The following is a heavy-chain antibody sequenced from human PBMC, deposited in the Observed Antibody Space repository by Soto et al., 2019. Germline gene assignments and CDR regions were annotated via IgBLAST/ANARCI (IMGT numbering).Heavy chain of an antibody. CDR3: AKEEVVVVAATLGY. V-gene: IGHV3-30*18. D-gene: IGHD2-15*01. CDR1: GFTFSSYG. Sequence: QVQLVESGGGVVQPGRSLRLSCAASGFTFSSYGMHWVRQAPGKGLEWVAVISYDGSNKYYADSVKGRFTISRDNSKNTLYPQMNSLRAEDTAVYYCAKEEVVVVAATLGYWGQGTLVTVSS. J-gene: IGHJ4*02. CDR2: ISYDGSNK.